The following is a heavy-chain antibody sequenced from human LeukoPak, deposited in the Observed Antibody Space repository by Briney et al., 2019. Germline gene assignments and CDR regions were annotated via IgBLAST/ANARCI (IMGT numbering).Heavy chain of an antibody. CDR3: ARRLGDFWSGYYRYYMDV. CDR1: GGSFSGYY. J-gene: IGHJ6*03. CDR2: INHSGST. D-gene: IGHD3-3*01. Sequence: TASETLSLTCAVYGGSFSGYYWSWIRQPPGKGLEWIGEINHSGSTNYNPSLKSRVTISVDTSKNQFSLKLSSVTAADTAVYYCARRLGDFWSGYYRYYMDVWGKGTTVTVSS. V-gene: IGHV4-34*01.